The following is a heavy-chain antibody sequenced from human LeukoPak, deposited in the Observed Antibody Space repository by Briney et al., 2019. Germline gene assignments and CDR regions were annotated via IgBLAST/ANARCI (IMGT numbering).Heavy chain of an antibody. CDR2: ICYSGRT. D-gene: IGHD3-22*01. J-gene: IGHJ1*01. V-gene: IGHV4-39*01. CDR3: ARRRYYDGSGYLE. Sequence: KPSETPSLTCSVSGDSVSRSDSYWDWIRQPPGKGLEWIGTICYSGRTYYSPSLKSRVTMSVDPSNNQFSLNLRSVTAADTALYYCARRRYYDGSGYLEWGQGTLLSVSS. CDR1: GDSVSRSDSY.